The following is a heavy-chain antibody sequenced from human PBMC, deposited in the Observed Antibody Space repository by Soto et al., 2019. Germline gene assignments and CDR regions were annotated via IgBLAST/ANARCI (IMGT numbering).Heavy chain of an antibody. V-gene: IGHV4-4*07. J-gene: IGHJ6*02. D-gene: IGHD2-2*01. Sequence: NPSETLSLTCTVSGGSISSYYWSWIRQPAGKGLEWIGRIYTSGSTNYNPSLKSRVTMSVDTSKNQFSLKLSSVTAADTAAYYCARGVYCSSNSCYWGMDVCGQRTTVTVSS. CDR3: ARGVYCSSNSCYWGMDV. CDR1: GGSISSYY. CDR2: IYTSGST.